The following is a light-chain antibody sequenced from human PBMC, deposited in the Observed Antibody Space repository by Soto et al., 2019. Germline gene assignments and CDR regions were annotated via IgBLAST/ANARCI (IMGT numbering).Light chain of an antibody. J-gene: IGKJ2*01. CDR1: QSISIN. V-gene: IGKV3-15*01. CDR2: DAS. CDR3: QQYNDWHPAYT. Sequence: EIVMAQSPATLSVSPGERATLSCRASQSISINLAWYQQKPGQAPRLLIFDASTRATGIPARFSGSGSGTDFTLTISSLQSEDSALYFCQQYNDWHPAYTFGQGTKVEI.